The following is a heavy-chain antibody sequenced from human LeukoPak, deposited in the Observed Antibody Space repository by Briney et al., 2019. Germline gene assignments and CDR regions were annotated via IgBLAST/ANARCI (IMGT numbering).Heavy chain of an antibody. V-gene: IGHV4-34*01. CDR1: GGSFSGYY. J-gene: IGHJ6*04. CDR2: INHSGST. CDR3: ARGHYDILTGTDYYGMDV. Sequence: PSETLSLTCAVYGGSFSGYYWSWIRQPPGKGLEWIGEINHSGSTNYNPSLKSRVTISVDKSKNQFSLKLSSVTAADTAVYYCARGHYDILTGTDYYGMDVWGKGTTVTVSS. D-gene: IGHD3-9*01.